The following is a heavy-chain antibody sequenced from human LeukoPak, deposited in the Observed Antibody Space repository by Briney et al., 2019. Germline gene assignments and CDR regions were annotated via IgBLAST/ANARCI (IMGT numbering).Heavy chain of an antibody. J-gene: IGHJ6*03. Sequence: GGSLRLSCAASGFTFSSYAMSWVRQAPGEGLEWVSYISSSGSTIYYADSVKGRFTISRDNAKNSLYLQMNSLRAEDTAVYYCARVPTGGSSVGRGYYYYYYMDVWGKGTTVTVSS. CDR2: ISSSGSTI. CDR1: GFTFSSYA. V-gene: IGHV3-48*04. CDR3: ARVPTGGSSVGRGYYYYYYMDV. D-gene: IGHD6-6*01.